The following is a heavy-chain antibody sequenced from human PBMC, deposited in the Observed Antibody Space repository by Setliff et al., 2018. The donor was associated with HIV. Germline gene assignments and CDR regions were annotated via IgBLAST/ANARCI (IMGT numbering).Heavy chain of an antibody. Sequence: LRLSCAASGFTFSSYAMSWVRQAPGKGLEWVSVIYSGGSSTYYADSVKGRFTISSDNSKNTLYLQMDSLRAEDTAVYYCVRDGLGEGETKLDYWGQGTLVTVSS. CDR3: VRDGLGEGETKLDY. V-gene: IGHV3-23*03. CDR2: IYSGGSST. D-gene: IGHD3-9*01. CDR1: GFTFSSYA. J-gene: IGHJ4*02.